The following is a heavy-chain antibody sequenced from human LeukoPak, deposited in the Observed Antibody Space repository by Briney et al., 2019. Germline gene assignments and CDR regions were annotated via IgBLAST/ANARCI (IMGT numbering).Heavy chain of an antibody. Sequence: GALVKVSCKASGYTFTSYDINWVRQATGQGLERMGWMNPNSGNTGYAQKFQGRVTMTRNTSISTAYMELSSLRSEDTAVYYCARVFGPPSWYDFWSGYKPTDAFDIWGQGTMVTVSS. CDR3: ARVFGPPSWYDFWSGYKPTDAFDI. CDR1: GYTFTSYD. CDR2: MNPNSGNT. D-gene: IGHD3-3*01. J-gene: IGHJ3*02. V-gene: IGHV1-8*01.